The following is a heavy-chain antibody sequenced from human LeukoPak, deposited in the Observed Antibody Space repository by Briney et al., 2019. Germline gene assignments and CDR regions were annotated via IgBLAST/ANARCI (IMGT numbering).Heavy chain of an antibody. CDR2: IYYSGST. Sequence: SETLSLTCTVSGGSIRSYYWSWIRQPPGKGREWIGYIYYSGSTNYNPSLKSRVTISVDTSTNQFSLKLSSVTAADTAVYYCASIKAGYYYYMDVWGKGTTVTVSS. CDR1: GGSIRSYY. CDR3: ASIKAGYYYYMDV. J-gene: IGHJ6*03. D-gene: IGHD6-19*01. V-gene: IGHV4-59*01.